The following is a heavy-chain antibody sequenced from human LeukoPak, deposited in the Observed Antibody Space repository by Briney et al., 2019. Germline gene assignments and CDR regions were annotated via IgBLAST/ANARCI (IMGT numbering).Heavy chain of an antibody. CDR2: IYYSGST. D-gene: IGHD3-10*01. J-gene: IGHJ4*02. CDR1: GGSISSYY. Sequence: PSETLSLTCTVSGGSISSYYWSWIRQPPGKGLEWIGYIYYSGSTNYNPPLKSRVTMSVDTSKNQLSLKLSSVTAADTAVYYCARYKFGYYGSGSNTQDEFDYWGQGTLVTVSS. CDR3: ARYKFGYYGSGSNTQDEFDY. V-gene: IGHV4-59*08.